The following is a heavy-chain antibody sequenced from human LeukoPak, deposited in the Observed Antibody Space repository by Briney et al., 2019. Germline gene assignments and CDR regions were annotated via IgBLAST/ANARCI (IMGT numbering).Heavy chain of an antibody. D-gene: IGHD3-10*01. CDR3: AKDRGVRGVIGCVLDY. V-gene: IGHV3-23*01. CDR1: GFTFSSYA. J-gene: IGHJ4*02. Sequence: GGSLRLSCAASGFTFSSYAMSWVRQAPGKGLEWVSAISGSGGSTYYADSVKGRFTISRDNSKNTLYLQMNSLRAEDTAVYYCAKDRGVRGVIGCVLDYWGQGTLVTVSS. CDR2: ISGSGGST.